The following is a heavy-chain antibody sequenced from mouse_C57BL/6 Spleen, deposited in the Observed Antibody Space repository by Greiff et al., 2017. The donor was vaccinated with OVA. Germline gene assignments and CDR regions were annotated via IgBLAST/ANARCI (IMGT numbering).Heavy chain of an antibody. J-gene: IGHJ4*01. D-gene: IGHD2-10*01. V-gene: IGHV3-6*01. Sequence: EVKLLESGPGLVKPSQSLSLPCSVTGYSITSGYYWNWIRQFPGNTLEWMGYISYDGSNHSNPSLKNRISITRDTSKNQFFLKLNSVTTEDTATYYCAKAYPYAMDYWGQGTSGTVAS. CDR2: ISYDGSN. CDR1: GYSITSGYY. CDR3: AKAYPYAMDY.